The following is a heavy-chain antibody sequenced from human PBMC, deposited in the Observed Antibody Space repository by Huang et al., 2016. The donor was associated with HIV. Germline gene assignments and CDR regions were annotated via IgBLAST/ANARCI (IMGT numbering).Heavy chain of an antibody. J-gene: IGHJ4*02. CDR2: IYWNDHK. CDR3: AHAYYDFWSGYFGY. Sequence: QITLKESGPTLVKPTQTLTLTCTLSGFSVTTSGVGVGWIRPPPGRAPEWLTLIYWNDHKRDHPSRRSSRTVTKDTSKNQVVLTMTNVDSVDTATYYCAHAYYDFWSGYFGYWGQGILVTVSS. V-gene: IGHV2-5*01. D-gene: IGHD3-3*01. CDR1: GFSVTTSGVG.